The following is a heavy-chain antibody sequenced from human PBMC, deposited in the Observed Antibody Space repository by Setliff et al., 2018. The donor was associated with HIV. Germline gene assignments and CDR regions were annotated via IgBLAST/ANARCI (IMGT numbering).Heavy chain of an antibody. J-gene: IGHJ5*02. CDR1: GVSISSRNW. CDR2: INYSGNT. CDR3: AREYSGSGINFNPLT. D-gene: IGHD3-10*01. V-gene: IGHV4-4*02. Sequence: PSETLSLTSAVSGVSISSRNWWSWVRQPPGKGLEWIGEINYSGNTNYNPSLKTRVTISVDKSKNQFFLNLKSVTAADTAVYFCAREYSGSGINFNPLTWGQGTLVTVSS.